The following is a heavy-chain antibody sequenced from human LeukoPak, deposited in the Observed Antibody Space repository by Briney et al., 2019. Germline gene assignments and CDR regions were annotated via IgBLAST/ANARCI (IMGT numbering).Heavy chain of an antibody. CDR2: IGTAGDT. CDR1: GFTFSSYD. V-gene: IGHV3-13*01. CDR3: ARRRRYSSSWPSLDGMDV. D-gene: IGHD6-13*01. J-gene: IGHJ6*02. Sequence: GGSLRLSCAASGFTFSSYDMHWVRQATGKGLEWVSAIGTAGDTYYPGSVKGRFTISRENAKNSLYLQMNSLRAGDTAVYYCARRRRYSSSWPSLDGMDVWGQGTTVTVSS.